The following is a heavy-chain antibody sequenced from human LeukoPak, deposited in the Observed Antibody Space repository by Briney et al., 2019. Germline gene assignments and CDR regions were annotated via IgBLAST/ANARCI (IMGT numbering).Heavy chain of an antibody. V-gene: IGHV3-30*02. CDR2: IRYDGNNK. D-gene: IGHD3-10*01. CDR3: AKDYYGSGSYYDGYFDY. J-gene: IGHJ4*02. Sequence: GGSLRLSCATSGFTFSSYGIHWVRQAPGKGLEWVAFIRYDGNNKYYADSVKGRFTISRDNSKNTLYLQMNSLRAEDTAVYYCAKDYYGSGSYYDGYFDYWGQGTLVTVSS. CDR1: GFTFSSYG.